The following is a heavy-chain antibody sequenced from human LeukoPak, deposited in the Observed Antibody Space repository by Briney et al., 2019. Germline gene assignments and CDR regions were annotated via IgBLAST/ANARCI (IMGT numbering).Heavy chain of an antibody. D-gene: IGHD2-2*01. J-gene: IGHJ4*02. Sequence: GGSLRLSCAASGFTFSSYGMHWVRQAPGKGLEWVAFIRYDGSNKYYADSVKGRFTISRDNSKNTLYLQMNSLRAEDTAVYYCAKDESSPYIVVVPAAFDYWGQGTLVTVSS. CDR3: AKDESSPYIVVVPAAFDY. V-gene: IGHV3-30*02. CDR1: GFTFSSYG. CDR2: IRYDGSNK.